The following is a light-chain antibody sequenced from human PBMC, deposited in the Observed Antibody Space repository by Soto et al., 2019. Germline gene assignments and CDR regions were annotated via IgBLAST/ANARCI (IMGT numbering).Light chain of an antibody. Sequence: AIRMTQSPSSFSASTGDRVTITCRASQGTSSYLAWYQQKPGKAPKLLIYAASTLQSGVPSRYSGRGSGTDITLTISCLQSEDFATYYGQQYYSYPLTFGGGTKVEIK. V-gene: IGKV1-8*01. CDR1: QGTSSY. CDR3: QQYYSYPLT. J-gene: IGKJ4*01. CDR2: AAS.